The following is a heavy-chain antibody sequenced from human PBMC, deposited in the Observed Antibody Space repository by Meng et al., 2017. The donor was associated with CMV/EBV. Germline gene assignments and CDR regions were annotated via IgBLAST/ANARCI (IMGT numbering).Heavy chain of an antibody. CDR2: IIPIFGTA. D-gene: IGHD2-15*01. Sequence: RVQCGVEVKEPGSRVMVPCEASGGTFSGYAISWVRQAPGQGLEWMGGIIPIFGTADYAQKFPSRVTITADEFTSTAYMELSSLRSEDTAVYDCARNQPSCGWSHEDYLGQGTLVTVSS. V-gene: IGHV1-69*01. J-gene: IGHJ4*02. CDR1: GGTFSGYA. CDR3: ARNQPSCGWSHEDY.